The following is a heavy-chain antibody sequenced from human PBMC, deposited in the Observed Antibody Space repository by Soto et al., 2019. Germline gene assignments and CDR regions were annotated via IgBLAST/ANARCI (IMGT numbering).Heavy chain of an antibody. CDR2: IKSTTDGGTT. V-gene: IGHV3-15*07. Sequence: EVQLVESGGGLVKPGGSLRLSCAASGFTFSNAWMNWVRQAPGKGLEWVVRIKSTTDGGTTDYAAPVKGRFTISRDDSKNTLYLQMNSLKTEDTAVYCCATEHVRATHDYWGQRTLVTVS. CDR1: GFTFSNAW. CDR3: ATEHVRATHDY. J-gene: IGHJ4*02. D-gene: IGHD1-26*01.